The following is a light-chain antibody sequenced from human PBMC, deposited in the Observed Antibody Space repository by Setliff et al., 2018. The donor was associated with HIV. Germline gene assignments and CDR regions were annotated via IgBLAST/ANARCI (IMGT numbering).Light chain of an antibody. Sequence: QSVLPQPASVSGSPGQSITISCTATSSDVGAYNFVSWYQQHPGKAPKLMIYEVSNRPSGVSNRFSGSKSGNTASLTISGLQAEDEADYFCSSYTISSTQLFGTGTKVTVL. CDR3: SSYTISSTQL. J-gene: IGLJ1*01. CDR2: EVS. V-gene: IGLV2-14*01. CDR1: SSDVGAYNF.